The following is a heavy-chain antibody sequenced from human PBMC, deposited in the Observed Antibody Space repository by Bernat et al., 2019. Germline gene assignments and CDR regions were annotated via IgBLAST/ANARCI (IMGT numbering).Heavy chain of an antibody. J-gene: IGHJ4*02. V-gene: IGHV1-2*04. CDR1: GYTFTGYY. CDR2: INHNSGGT. D-gene: IGHD2-15*01. CDR3: ATGYCSGGSCYDVFDY. Sequence: QVQLVQSGAEVKKPGASVKVSCKASGYTFTGYYMHWVRQAPGQGLEWMGWINHNSGGTNYAQKFQGWVTMTRDTSISTAYMELSRLRSDDTAVYYCATGYCSGGSCYDVFDYWGQGTLVTVSS.